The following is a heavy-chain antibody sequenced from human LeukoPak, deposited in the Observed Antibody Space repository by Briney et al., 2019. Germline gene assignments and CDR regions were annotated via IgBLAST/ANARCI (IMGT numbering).Heavy chain of an antibody. D-gene: IGHD3-22*01. Sequence: PSETLSLTCTVSGGSISSSSYYWGWIRQSPGKGLEWIGSIYYSGNTYFNPSLQSRVTISVDTSKNQFSLKLSSVTAADTAVYYCARPMGIVTWFDPWGQGTLATVSS. V-gene: IGHV4-39*01. J-gene: IGHJ5*02. CDR1: GGSISSSSYY. CDR2: IYYSGNT. CDR3: ARPMGIVTWFDP.